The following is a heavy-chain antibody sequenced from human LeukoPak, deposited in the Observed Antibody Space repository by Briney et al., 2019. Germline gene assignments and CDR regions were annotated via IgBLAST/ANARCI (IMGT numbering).Heavy chain of an antibody. Sequence: GGSLRLSCAASGFTFDSYGMHWVRQAPGKGLEWVASTRYDGSNDHYADSVKGRFTISRDNSKKTSYLQMISLRPDDTAVYYCAKEAGAVADLDYWGQGTLVTVSS. D-gene: IGHD6-19*01. CDR3: AKEAGAVADLDY. V-gene: IGHV3-30*02. J-gene: IGHJ4*02. CDR2: TRYDGSND. CDR1: GFTFDSYG.